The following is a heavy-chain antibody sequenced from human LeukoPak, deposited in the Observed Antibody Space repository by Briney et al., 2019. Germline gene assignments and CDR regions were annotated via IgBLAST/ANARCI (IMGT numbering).Heavy chain of an antibody. CDR2: VSDDGNTQ. V-gene: IGHV3-30*18. CDR1: GFTFRNYG. J-gene: IGHJ4*02. Sequence: GGSLRLSCAASGFTFRNYGIHWVRRAPGKGLQWVAGVSDDGNTQYHEDSVKGRFTISRDNSKNAVFLQMTGLRAEDTAVYYCAKTPKGYWGQGTLVTVSS. CDR3: AKTPKGY.